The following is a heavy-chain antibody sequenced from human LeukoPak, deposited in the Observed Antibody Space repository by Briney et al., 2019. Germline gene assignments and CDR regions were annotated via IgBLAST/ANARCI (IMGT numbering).Heavy chain of an antibody. CDR1: GGSFSGYY. J-gene: IGHJ5*02. D-gene: IGHD2-15*01. Sequence: SETLSLTCAVYGGSFSGYYWSWIRQPPGKGLEWIGEINHSGSTNYNPSLKSRVTISVDTSKNQFSLKLSSVTAADTAVYYCARGVLGYCSGGSCPRRTGRSNWFDPWGQGTLVTVSS. CDR2: INHSGST. CDR3: ARGVLGYCSGGSCPRRTGRSNWFDP. V-gene: IGHV4-34*01.